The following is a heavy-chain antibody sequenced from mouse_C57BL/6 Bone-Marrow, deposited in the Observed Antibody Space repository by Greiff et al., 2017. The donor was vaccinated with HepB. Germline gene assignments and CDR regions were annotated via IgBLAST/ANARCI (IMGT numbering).Heavy chain of an antibody. CDR1: GYTFTSYW. CDR3: ARRGFAY. Sequence: VQLQQPGAELVMPGASVKLSCKASGYTFTSYWMHWVKQRPGQGLEWIGEIDPSDSYTNYNQKFKGKSTLTVDKYSSTAYMQLSSLTSEDSAVYYCARRGFAYWGQGTLVTVSA. J-gene: IGHJ3*01. V-gene: IGHV1-69*01. CDR2: IDPSDSYT.